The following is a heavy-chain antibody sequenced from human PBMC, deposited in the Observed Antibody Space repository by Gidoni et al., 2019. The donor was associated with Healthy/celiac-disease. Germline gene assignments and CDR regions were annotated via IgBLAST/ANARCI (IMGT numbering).Heavy chain of an antibody. D-gene: IGHD2-2*01. V-gene: IGHV3-33*01. J-gene: IGHJ6*03. CDR1: GFTFSSYG. CDR2: IWYDGSNK. Sequence: QVQLVESGGGVVQPGRSLRLSCAASGFTFSSYGMHWVRPAPGKGLEWVAVIWYDGSNKYYADSVKGRFTISRDNSKNTLYLQMNSLRAEDTAVYYCARDRRGEGLGYCSSTSCYLYYYYMDVWGKGTTVTVSS. CDR3: ARDRRGEGLGYCSSTSCYLYYYYMDV.